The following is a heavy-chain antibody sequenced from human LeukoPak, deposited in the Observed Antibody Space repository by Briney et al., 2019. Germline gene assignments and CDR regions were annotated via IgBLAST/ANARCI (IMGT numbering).Heavy chain of an antibody. J-gene: IGHJ4*02. D-gene: IGHD3-10*01. CDR3: AKDRGAGSYY. V-gene: IGHV3-23*01. CDR1: GFTFSSYA. Sequence: GGSLRLSCEASGFTFSSYAMSWVRQAPGKGLEWVSGISGSGGSTYYADSVKGRFTISRDNSKNTLYLQMNSLRAEDTAVYYCAKDRGAGSYYWGQGTLVTVSS. CDR2: ISGSGGST.